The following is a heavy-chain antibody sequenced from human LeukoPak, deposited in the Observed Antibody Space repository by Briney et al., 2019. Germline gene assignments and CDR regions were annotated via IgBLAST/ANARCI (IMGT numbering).Heavy chain of an antibody. V-gene: IGHV4-4*07. D-gene: IGHD3-10*01. J-gene: IGHJ4*02. Sequence: SETLSLTCTVSGGSISSYYWSWIRQPARKGLEWIGRIYTSGSTNYNPSLKSRVTMSVDTSKNQLSLKLSSVTAADTAVYYCARGGVDAGSFDYWGQGTLVTVSS. CDR2: IYTSGST. CDR1: GGSISSYY. CDR3: ARGGVDAGSFDY.